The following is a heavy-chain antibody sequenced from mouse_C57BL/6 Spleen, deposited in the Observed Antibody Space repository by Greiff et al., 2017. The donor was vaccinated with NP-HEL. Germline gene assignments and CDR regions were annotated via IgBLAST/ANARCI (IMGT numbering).Heavy chain of an antibody. CDR3: ARGDYYYSSSHGYFDV. CDR1: GFNIKNTY. J-gene: IGHJ1*03. Sequence: EVQLQQSVAELVRPGASVKLSCTASGFNIKNTYMHWVKQRPEQGLVWIGRIDPANGNTNYAPKFQGTAPITADTSSNTAYLQLSSLTSEDTAIYYCARGDYYYSSSHGYFDVWGTGTTVTVSS. V-gene: IGHV14-3*01. D-gene: IGHD1-1*01. CDR2: IDPANGNT.